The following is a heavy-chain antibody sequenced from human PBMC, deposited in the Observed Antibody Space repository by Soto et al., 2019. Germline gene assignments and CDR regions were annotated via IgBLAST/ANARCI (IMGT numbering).Heavy chain of an antibody. CDR1: GFTFSSYA. Sequence: EVQLVESGGGLVQPGGSLRLSCAASGFTFSSYAMHWVRQAPGKGLEYVSAISSNGGSTYYANSVKGRFTISRDNSKNTLYLQMGSLRAEDMAVYYCARVGGQLLVGGEDVWGQGTTVTVSS. V-gene: IGHV3-64*01. CDR2: ISSNGGST. J-gene: IGHJ6*02. CDR3: ARVGGQLLVGGEDV. D-gene: IGHD2-2*01.